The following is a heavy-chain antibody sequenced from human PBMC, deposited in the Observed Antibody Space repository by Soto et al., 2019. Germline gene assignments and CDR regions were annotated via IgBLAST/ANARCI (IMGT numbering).Heavy chain of an antibody. V-gene: IGHV3-33*01. CDR1: GFTFSSYG. CDR2: IWYDGSNK. Sequence: GGSLRLSCAASGFTFSSYGMHWVRQAPGKGLEWVAVIWYDGSNKYYADSVKGRFTISRDNSKNTLYLQMNSLRAEDTAVYYCARDSIRGYSGPYYFDYWGQGTLVTVSS. D-gene: IGHD5-12*01. J-gene: IGHJ4*02. CDR3: ARDSIRGYSGPYYFDY.